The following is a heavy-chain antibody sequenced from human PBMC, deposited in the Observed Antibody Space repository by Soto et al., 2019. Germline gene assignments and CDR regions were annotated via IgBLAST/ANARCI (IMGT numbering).Heavy chain of an antibody. CDR1: SAYLSTKHMG. Sequence: PQRILTEPSFFSSAYLSTKHMGVAWIRQPPGKALEWLALIYWDDDKRYSPSLKDRLAISKDTSSNQVVLTITNIDPGDSATYFCAHAGDYDLLTFDHWGPGTLVTVSS. J-gene: IGHJ4*02. V-gene: IGHV2-5*02. D-gene: IGHD4-17*01. CDR2: IYWDDDK. CDR3: AHAGDYDLLTFDH.